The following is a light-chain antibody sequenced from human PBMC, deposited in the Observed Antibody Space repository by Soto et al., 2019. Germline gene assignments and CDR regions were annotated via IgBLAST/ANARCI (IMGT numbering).Light chain of an antibody. J-gene: IGKJ5*01. V-gene: IGKV3-11*01. CDR1: QSIYSY. CDR3: QQRSDWPPT. CDR2: DAS. Sequence: EVVLTQSPATLSLSPGERATLSCRASQSIYSYLAWYQQKPGQAPRLLIYDASKRATGIPARFSGSGSGTDFTLTISSLEPEDFAVYFCQQRSDWPPTFGQGTRLEIK.